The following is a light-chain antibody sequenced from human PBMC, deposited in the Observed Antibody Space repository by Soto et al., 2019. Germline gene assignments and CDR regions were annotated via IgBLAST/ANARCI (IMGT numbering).Light chain of an antibody. CDR3: TSYSSGSTHVL. CDR2: EVT. J-gene: IGLJ2*01. CDR1: GSDVGAYNY. V-gene: IGLV2-14*01. Sequence: QSALAQPASVSGSPGQSITISCTGTGSDVGAYNYVSWFQQHPGKAPKLLISEVTNRPSGVSNRFSGSKSGNTASLTISGLQAADEADYYCTSYSSGSTHVLFGGGTQLTVL.